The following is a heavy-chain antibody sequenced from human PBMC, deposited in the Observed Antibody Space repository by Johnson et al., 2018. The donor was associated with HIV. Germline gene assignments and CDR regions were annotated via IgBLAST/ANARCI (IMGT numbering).Heavy chain of an antibody. Sequence: QVQLVESGGGVVQPGGSLRLSCAASGFTFSSYAMHWVRQAPGKGLEWVAVISYDGSNKYYADSVKGRFTISRDNSKNTLYLQMNSLRAEDTAVYYCASGIAVAGTLLDAFDIWGQGTMVTVSS. CDR1: GFTFSSYA. V-gene: IGHV3-30*04. CDR3: ASGIAVAGTLLDAFDI. J-gene: IGHJ3*02. CDR2: ISYDGSNK. D-gene: IGHD6-19*01.